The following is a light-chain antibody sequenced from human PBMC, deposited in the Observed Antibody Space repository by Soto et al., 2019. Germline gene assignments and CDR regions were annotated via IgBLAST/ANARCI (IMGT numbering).Light chain of an antibody. V-gene: IGKV1-9*01. CDR1: HGITSY. J-gene: IGKJ4*01. CDR3: QQLYSHPLT. CDR2: SAS. Sequence: DIQMIQSRSTLSASVGASATITCRASHGITSYLAWYQQRPGKATGLLIYSASTLQSGVPSRFSGSGYGTDFSLTISNLQPEDFATYYCQQLYSHPLTFGGGTKVAIK.